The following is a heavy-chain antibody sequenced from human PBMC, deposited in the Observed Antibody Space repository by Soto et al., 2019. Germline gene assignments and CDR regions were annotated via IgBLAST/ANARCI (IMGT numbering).Heavy chain of an antibody. Sequence: GGSQRLSCAVSCFACSNAWRNWVRQAQGKGLEWVGRIKSKALGGTTDFAAPVRGRFAITRDDSRNMASMQMNSLNTEDTAVYYCNTDSCSTMLEVRFGYWGHGTLVTVSS. J-gene: IGHJ4*01. CDR3: NTDSCSTMLEVRFGY. CDR2: IKSKALGGTT. CDR1: CFACSNAW. V-gene: IGHV3-15*07. D-gene: IGHD3-10*02.